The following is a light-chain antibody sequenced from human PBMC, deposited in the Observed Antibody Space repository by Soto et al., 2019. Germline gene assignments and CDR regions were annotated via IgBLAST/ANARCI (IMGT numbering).Light chain of an antibody. Sequence: QSALTQPASVSGSPGQSITISCTGPSSDVGGYIYVSWYQQHPGKAPKLMIYDVTSRPSGVSYRFPGSKSGNTASLTISGLQAEDEADYYCSSYTTSSSYVFGTGTKLTVL. CDR3: SSYTTSSSYV. V-gene: IGLV2-14*01. CDR2: DVT. J-gene: IGLJ1*01. CDR1: SSDVGGYIY.